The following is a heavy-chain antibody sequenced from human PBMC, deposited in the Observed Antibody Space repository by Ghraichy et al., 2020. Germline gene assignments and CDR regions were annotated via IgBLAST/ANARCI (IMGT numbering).Heavy chain of an antibody. CDR2: IYYSGSS. CDR1: GGSVSSGVNY. CDR3: AREARARDGTGYFDR. J-gene: IGHJ4*02. V-gene: IGHV4-61*08. Sequence: SETLSLTCTVSGGSVSSGVNYWSWIRQPPGKGLEWVGYIYYSGSSNSNPSLKSRVTISVDTSKNQFSLKLTSVTAADTAVYYCAREARARDGTGYFDRWGQGTLVTVSS.